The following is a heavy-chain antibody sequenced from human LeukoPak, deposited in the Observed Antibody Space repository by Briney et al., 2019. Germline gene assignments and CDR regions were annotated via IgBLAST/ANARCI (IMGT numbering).Heavy chain of an antibody. CDR2: INHSGST. CDR3: ARGWFAFDI. CDR1: GGSFSGYY. J-gene: IGHJ3*02. D-gene: IGHD3-10*01. Sequence: SETLPLTCAVYGGSFSGYYWSWIRQPPGKGLEWIGEINHSGSTNYNPSLKSRVTISVDTSKNQFSLKLSSVTAADTAVYYCARGWFAFDIWGQGTMVTVSS. V-gene: IGHV4-34*01.